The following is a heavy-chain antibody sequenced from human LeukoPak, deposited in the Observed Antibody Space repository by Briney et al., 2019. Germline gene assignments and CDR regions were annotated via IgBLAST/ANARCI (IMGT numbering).Heavy chain of an antibody. J-gene: IGHJ6*02. V-gene: IGHV3-73*01. D-gene: IGHD6-19*01. CDR2: IRSKANSYAT. Sequence: GGSLRLSCAASGFTFSGSAMHWVRQASGKGLEWVGRIRSKANSYATAYAASVKGRFTISRDDSKNTAYLQMNSLKTEDTAVYYCTSFVMSSVGVWGQGTTVTVSS. CDR3: TSFVMSSVGV. CDR1: GFTFSGSA.